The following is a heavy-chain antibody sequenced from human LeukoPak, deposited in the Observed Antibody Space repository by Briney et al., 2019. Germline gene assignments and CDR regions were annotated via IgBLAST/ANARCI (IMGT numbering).Heavy chain of an antibody. CDR1: GGTFSSYA. V-gene: IGHV1-69*01. Sequence: SVKVSCKASGGTFSSYAITWVRQAPGQGLEWMGGIIPIFGTANYAQKFQGRVTISADESTSTAYMELSSLRSEDTAVYYCARDLDITEKTSEFDYWGQGTLVTVSS. CDR3: ARDLDITEKTSEFDY. D-gene: IGHD1/OR15-1a*01. J-gene: IGHJ4*02. CDR2: IIPIFGTA.